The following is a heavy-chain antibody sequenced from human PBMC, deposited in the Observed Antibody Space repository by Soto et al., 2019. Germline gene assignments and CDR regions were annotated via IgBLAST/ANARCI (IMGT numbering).Heavy chain of an antibody. D-gene: IGHD3-16*01. CDR3: ARQWGRDY. J-gene: IGHJ4*02. CDR2: ASYSGSP. CDR1: GGSIGSHY. Sequence: QVQLQESGPGLVKPSETLSLTCTVSGGSIGSHYWSWIRQPPGEGLEWIGRASYSGSPSYNPSLKSRVTIPIDTSQNQFSLKLTSVTAADPAVYYCARQWGRDYWGQGTLVTVSS. V-gene: IGHV4-59*08.